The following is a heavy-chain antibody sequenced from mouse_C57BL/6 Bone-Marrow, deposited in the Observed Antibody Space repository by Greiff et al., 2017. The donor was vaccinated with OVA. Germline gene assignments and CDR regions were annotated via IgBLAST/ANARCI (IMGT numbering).Heavy chain of an antibody. CDR3: TTSGRLDY. CDR1: GFNIKDDY. V-gene: IGHV14-4*01. J-gene: IGHJ2*01. Sequence: EVQLQQSGAELVRPGASVKLSCTASGFNIKDDYMHWVKQRPEQGLEWIGWIDPENGDTEYASKFQGKATITADTSSHTAYLQLSSLTAEDAAVYYCTTSGRLDYWGQGTTLTVSS. CDR2: IDPENGDT. D-gene: IGHD1-1*01.